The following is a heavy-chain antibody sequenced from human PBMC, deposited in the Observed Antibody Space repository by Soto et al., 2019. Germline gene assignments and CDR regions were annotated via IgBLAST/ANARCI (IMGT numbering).Heavy chain of an antibody. CDR3: AKIGRSIQLWSH. J-gene: IGHJ4*02. D-gene: IGHD5-18*01. CDR1: GFTFSSYA. V-gene: IGHV3-23*01. Sequence: EVQLLESGGGLVQPGGSLRLSCAASGFTFSSYAMSWVRQAPGKGLEWVSAISGSGGSTYYADSVKGRFTISRDNSKNTLYLQMNSLRAEDTAVDYCAKIGRSIQLWSHWGQGTLVTVSS. CDR2: ISGSGGST.